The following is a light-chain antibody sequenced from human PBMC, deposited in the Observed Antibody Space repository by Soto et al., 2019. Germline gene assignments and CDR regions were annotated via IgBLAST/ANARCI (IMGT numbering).Light chain of an antibody. Sequence: EIVVTQSPATLSVSPGERATLSCRASQSVSSNLAWYQQKPGQAPRLLIYGASTRATGIPARFSGSGSGTEFTLTISSLQSEDFAVYDCQQYNNWPPWTFGQGTKVDIK. CDR3: QQYNNWPPWT. J-gene: IGKJ1*01. V-gene: IGKV3-15*01. CDR1: QSVSSN. CDR2: GAS.